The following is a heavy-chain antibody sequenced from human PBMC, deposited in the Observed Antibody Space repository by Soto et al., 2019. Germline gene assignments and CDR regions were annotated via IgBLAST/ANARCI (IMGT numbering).Heavy chain of an antibody. CDR2: ISGSGRST. CDR3: AKDSYGDYAPLAGAFDY. CDR1: GFTFSNYA. D-gene: IGHD4-17*01. V-gene: IGHV3-23*01. Sequence: PGGSLILSCAASGFTFSNYAMSWVRQAPGKGLEWVSAISGSGRSTYYADSVKGRFTISRDDSKNTLYLQMNSLRAEDTAVYYCAKDSYGDYAPLAGAFDYWGQGTLVTVSS. J-gene: IGHJ4*02.